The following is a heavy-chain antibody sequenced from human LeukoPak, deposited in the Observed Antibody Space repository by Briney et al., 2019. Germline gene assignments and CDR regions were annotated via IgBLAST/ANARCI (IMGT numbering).Heavy chain of an antibody. V-gene: IGHV1-18*04. D-gene: IGHD3-10*01. Sequence: ASVKVSCKTSGYTFTSYYMHWVRQAPGQGLEWMGWISAYNGNTNYAQKLQGRVTMTTDTSTSTAYMELRSLRSDDTAVYYCARSGSYFSDDAFDIWGQGTMVTVSS. CDR1: GYTFTSYY. J-gene: IGHJ3*02. CDR2: ISAYNGNT. CDR3: ARSGSYFSDDAFDI.